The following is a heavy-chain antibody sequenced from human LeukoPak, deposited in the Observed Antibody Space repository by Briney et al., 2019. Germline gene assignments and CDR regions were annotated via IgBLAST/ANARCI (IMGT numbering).Heavy chain of an antibody. CDR3: ATGPQSELLSFGELWG. CDR2: FDPEDGET. CDR1: GYTLTELS. J-gene: IGHJ4*02. D-gene: IGHD3-10*01. Sequence: ASVKVSCKVSGYTLTELSLHWVRQAPGKGLEWMGGFDPEDGETIYAQKFQGRVTMTEDTSTDTAYMELSSLRSEDTAVYYCATGPQSELLSFGELWGWGQGTLVTVSS. V-gene: IGHV1-24*01.